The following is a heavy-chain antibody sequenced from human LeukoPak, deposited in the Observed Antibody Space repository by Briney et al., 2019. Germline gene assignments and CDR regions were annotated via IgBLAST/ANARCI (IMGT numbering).Heavy chain of an antibody. CDR3: ARGDIVVVPAATLRDDYYYYYGMDV. V-gene: IGHV1-69*13. D-gene: IGHD2-2*01. CDR2: IIPIFGTA. J-gene: IGHJ6*02. Sequence: GASVKVSCKASGGTFSSYAISWVRQAPGQGLEWMGGIIPIFGTANYAQKFQGRVTITADESTSSAYMELSSLRSEDTAVYYCARGDIVVVPAATLRDDYYYYYGMDVWGQGTTVTVSS. CDR1: GGTFSSYA.